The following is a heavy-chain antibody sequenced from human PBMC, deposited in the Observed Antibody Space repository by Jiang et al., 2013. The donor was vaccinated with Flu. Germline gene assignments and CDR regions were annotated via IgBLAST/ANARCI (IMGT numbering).Heavy chain of an antibody. J-gene: IGHJ3*02. V-gene: IGHV5-51*01. CDR3: ARHPLFISQAFDI. D-gene: IGHD2/OR15-2a*01. Sequence: GAEVKKPGESLKISCKGSGYSFTTYWIGWVRQMPGKGLEWMGIIYPGDSDTRYSPSFQGQVTISADKSISTAYLQWSSLKASDTAMYFCARHPLFISQAFDIWGQGTMVTVSS. CDR2: IYPGDSDT. CDR1: GYSFTTYW.